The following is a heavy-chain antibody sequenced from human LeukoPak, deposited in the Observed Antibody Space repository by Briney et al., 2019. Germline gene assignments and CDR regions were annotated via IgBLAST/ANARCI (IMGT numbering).Heavy chain of an antibody. CDR1: GFTFSSYW. V-gene: IGHV3-74*01. CDR2: IKTDGSST. CDR3: ARSNYFGSGSYAFDI. J-gene: IGHJ3*02. Sequence: PGGSLRLSCAASGFTFSSYWMHWVRQAPGKGPVWVSRIKTDGSSTSYADSVKGRFTISGDNAESTLYLQMNSLRAEDTAVYYCARSNYFGSGSYAFDIWGQGTMVTVSS. D-gene: IGHD3-10*01.